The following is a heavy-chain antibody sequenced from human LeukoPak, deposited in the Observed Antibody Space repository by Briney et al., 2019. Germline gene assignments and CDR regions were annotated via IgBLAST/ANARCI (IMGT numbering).Heavy chain of an antibody. CDR3: ARDPSVWYNSVDY. Sequence: GGSLRLSCAASGFTFSSYSMNWVRQAPGKGLEWVSSTSSTSSYKYYAESVKGRFTISRDNAKNSLYLQMNSLRAEDTAVYYCARDPSVWYNSVDYWGQGTLVTVSS. V-gene: IGHV3-21*01. D-gene: IGHD6-19*01. J-gene: IGHJ4*02. CDR2: TSSTSSYK. CDR1: GFTFSSYS.